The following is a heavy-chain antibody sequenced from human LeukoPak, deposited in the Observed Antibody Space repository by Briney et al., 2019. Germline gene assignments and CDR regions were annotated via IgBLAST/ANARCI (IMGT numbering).Heavy chain of an antibody. CDR3: ARLEGCCTNGVCPIDS. CDR1: SYSISSGYY. CDR2: IYYSGST. D-gene: IGHD2-8*01. V-gene: IGHV4-38-2*01. J-gene: IGHJ4*02. Sequence: SETMSLTCAVSSYSISSGYYWGCIRQPPGKGRECIGSIYYSGSTYYNPSPKSRVTISVDTSKNQFSLKLSSVTAADTAVYYCARLEGCCTNGVCPIDSWGQGTLVTVSS.